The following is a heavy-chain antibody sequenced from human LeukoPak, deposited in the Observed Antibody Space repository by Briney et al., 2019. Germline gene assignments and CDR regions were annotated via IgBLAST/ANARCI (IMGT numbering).Heavy chain of an antibody. CDR2: PKPDGRAE. V-gene: IGHV3-7*01. D-gene: IGHD5/OR15-5a*01. J-gene: IGHJ4*02. CDR1: GFTFRHYW. Sequence: PGGSVRLPCAASGFTFRHYWMGGVRQAPGKGLEGVANPKPDGRAEYYADSVRGRFTTSRDNANNFLYLQMNRLRAEDTAVNYCARDSVLNTNFYYWGQGTLVTASS. CDR3: ARDSVLNTNFYY.